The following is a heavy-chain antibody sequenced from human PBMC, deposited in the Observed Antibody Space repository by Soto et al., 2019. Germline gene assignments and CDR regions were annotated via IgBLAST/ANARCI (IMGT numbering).Heavy chain of an antibody. CDR2: IKQDGSDK. Sequence: GGSLRLSCAASGFTLSSLWMSWVRQAPGKGLEWVANIKQDGSDKYYVDSVKGRFTISRDNAKNSVYLQMNSLRAEDTAVYYCGRHADYVSMDVWGKGTTVTVSS. D-gene: IGHD3-16*01. V-gene: IGHV3-7*01. CDR3: GRHADYVSMDV. J-gene: IGHJ6*03. CDR1: GFTLSSLW.